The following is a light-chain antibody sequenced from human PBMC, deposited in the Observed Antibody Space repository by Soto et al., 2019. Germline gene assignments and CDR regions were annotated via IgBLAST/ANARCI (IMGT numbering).Light chain of an antibody. V-gene: IGLV2-14*03. J-gene: IGLJ1*01. CDR2: EVS. CDR1: NSHVGAYDY. Sequence: QSSLTQPASVSGAPGQTIAISLPGTNSHVGAYDYVSWYQQHPDKAPKLMIYEVSNRPSGVSDRFSGSKSVNTATLTISGLQAEDEADYYCASYTTTSTRVFGTGTKVTVL. CDR3: ASYTTTSTRV.